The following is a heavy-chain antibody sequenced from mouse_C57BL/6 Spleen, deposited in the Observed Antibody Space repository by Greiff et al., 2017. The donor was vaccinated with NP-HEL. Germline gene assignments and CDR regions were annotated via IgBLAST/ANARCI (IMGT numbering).Heavy chain of an antibody. J-gene: IGHJ3*01. CDR2: ISYDGSN. D-gene: IGHD2-12*01. CDR3: SRDVTTFAY. Sequence: EVQRVESGPGLVKPSQSLSLTCSVTGYSITSGYYWNWIRQFPGNKLEWMGYISYDGSNNYNPSLKNRISITRDTSKNQFFLKLKSVTTEDTATYDCSRDVTTFAYWGQGTLVTVAA. V-gene: IGHV3-6*01. CDR1: GYSITSGYY.